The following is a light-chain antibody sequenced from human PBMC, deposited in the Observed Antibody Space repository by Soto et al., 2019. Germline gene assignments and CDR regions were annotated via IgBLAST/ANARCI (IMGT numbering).Light chain of an antibody. CDR1: QGISNY. CDR3: QSYGSAPIT. V-gene: IGKV1-27*01. CDR2: AAS. J-gene: IGKJ5*01. Sequence: DIQMTQSPSSLSASIGDRVSITCRASQGISNYLAWYQQKPGKVPKVLIYAASTLQPVVTSRFSGSGSGTDFTLNINSLHPDDIATYFWQSYGSAPITFGQGTRLEIK.